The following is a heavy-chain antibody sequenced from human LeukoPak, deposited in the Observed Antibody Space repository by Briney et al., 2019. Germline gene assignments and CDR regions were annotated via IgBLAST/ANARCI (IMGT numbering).Heavy chain of an antibody. Sequence: SETLSLTCAVSGYSISSGCYWGWIRQPPGKGLEWIGSIYHSGSTYYNPSLKSRVTISVDTSKNQFSLKLSSVTAADTAVYYCARRLGYCSSTSCYYYFDYWGQGTLVTVSS. CDR1: GYSISSGCY. CDR3: ARRLGYCSSTSCYYYFDY. CDR2: IYHSGST. V-gene: IGHV4-38-2*01. D-gene: IGHD2-2*01. J-gene: IGHJ4*02.